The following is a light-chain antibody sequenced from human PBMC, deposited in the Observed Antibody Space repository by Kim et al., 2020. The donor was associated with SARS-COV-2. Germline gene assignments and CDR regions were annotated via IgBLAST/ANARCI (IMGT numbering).Light chain of an antibody. CDR3: QQYGSSPRA. CDR2: GAT. CDR1: QSVSSNY. J-gene: IGKJ2*01. Sequence: LSRGEGATLSCKTSQSVSSNYLAWYQKKPGQPPSLLIYGATSRAAGIPDRFSGSGSGTDFTLTISRLEPEDFAVYYCQQYGSSPRAFGQGTKLEI. V-gene: IGKV3-20*01.